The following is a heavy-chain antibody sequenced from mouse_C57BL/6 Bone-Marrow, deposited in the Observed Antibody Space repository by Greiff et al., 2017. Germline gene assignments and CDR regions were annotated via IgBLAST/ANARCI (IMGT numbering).Heavy chain of an antibody. J-gene: IGHJ2*01. CDR1: GFTFSSYG. CDR2: ISSGGSYT. V-gene: IGHV5-6*02. D-gene: IGHD2-1*01. Sequence: DVMLVESGGDLVKPGGSLKLSCAASGFTFSSYGMSWVRQTPDKRLEWVATISSGGSYTYYPDSVKGRFTISRDNAKNTLYLQMSSLKSEDTAMYYCARHDYGNYSHWGQGTTLTVSS. CDR3: ARHDYGNYSH.